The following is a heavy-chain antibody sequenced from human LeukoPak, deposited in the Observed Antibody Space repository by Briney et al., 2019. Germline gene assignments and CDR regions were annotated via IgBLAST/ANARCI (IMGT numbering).Heavy chain of an antibody. CDR3: AIENYYGSGSYAFDI. CDR1: GYTFSSYA. V-gene: IGHV3-23*01. D-gene: IGHD3-10*01. J-gene: IGHJ3*02. CDR2: ISGSGGST. Sequence: GGSLRLSCAASGYTFSSYAMSWVRQAPGKGLEWVSAISGSGGSTYYADSVKGRFTISRDNSKNTLYLQMNSLRAEDTAVYYCAIENYYGSGSYAFDIWGQGTMVTVSS.